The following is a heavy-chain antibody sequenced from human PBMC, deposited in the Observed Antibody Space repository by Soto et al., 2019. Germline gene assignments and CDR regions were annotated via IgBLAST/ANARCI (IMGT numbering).Heavy chain of an antibody. Sequence: SETLSLTCTVSGGSISSYYWSWIRQPPGKGLEWIGYIYYSGSTNYNPSLKSRVTISVDTSKNQFSLKLSSVTAADTAVYYCAGRYVEDSSGYYSWAFDYWGQANLVNVS. CDR2: IYYSGST. D-gene: IGHD3-22*01. CDR1: GGSISSYY. CDR3: AGRYVEDSSGYYSWAFDY. J-gene: IGHJ4*02. V-gene: IGHV4-59*08.